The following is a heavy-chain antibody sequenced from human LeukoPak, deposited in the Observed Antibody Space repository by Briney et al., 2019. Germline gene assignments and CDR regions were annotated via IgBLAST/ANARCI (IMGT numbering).Heavy chain of an antibody. CDR2: FDPEDGET. V-gene: IGHV1-24*01. D-gene: IGHD4-11*01. CDR3: ATVADYDAFDI. Sequence: ASVKVSCKVSGYTLTELSMHWVRQAPGRGLEWRGGFDPEDGETIYAQKFQGRVTMTEDTSTDTAYMELSSLRSEDTAVYYCATVADYDAFDIWGQGTMVTVSS. CDR1: GYTLTELS. J-gene: IGHJ3*02.